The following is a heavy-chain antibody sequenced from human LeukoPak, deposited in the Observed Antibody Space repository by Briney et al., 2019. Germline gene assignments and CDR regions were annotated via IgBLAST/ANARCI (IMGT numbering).Heavy chain of an antibody. CDR3: AKAAEWLRSPFDY. J-gene: IGHJ4*02. D-gene: IGHD5-12*01. CDR2: IRYDGNYK. Sequence: GGFLRLSCAASGFTFSTYGLHWVRQAPGKGLEWVTFIRYDGNYKYYADSVKGRFTISRDNSKNTLYLQMNSLRADDTAVYYCAKAAEWLRSPFDYWGQGTLVTVSS. CDR1: GFTFSTYG. V-gene: IGHV3-30*02.